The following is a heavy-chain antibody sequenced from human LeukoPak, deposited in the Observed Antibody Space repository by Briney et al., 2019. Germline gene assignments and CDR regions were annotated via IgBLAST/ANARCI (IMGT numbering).Heavy chain of an antibody. Sequence: PGGSLRLSCAASGFTFSSYGMHWVRQAPGKGLEWVAAIWYDGSNKYYADSVKGRFTISRDNSKNTLYLQMNSLRAEDTAVYYCAKGGGMGSSSCNSWGQGTLVTVSS. J-gene: IGHJ4*02. CDR3: AKGGGMGSSSCNS. CDR1: GFTFSSYG. V-gene: IGHV3-33*06. CDR2: IWYDGSNK. D-gene: IGHD6-13*01.